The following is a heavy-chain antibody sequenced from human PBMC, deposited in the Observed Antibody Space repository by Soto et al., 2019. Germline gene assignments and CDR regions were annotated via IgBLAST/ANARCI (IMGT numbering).Heavy chain of an antibody. D-gene: IGHD3-16*01. CDR1: GGSISSNSYY. V-gene: IGHV4-39*01. Sequence: PSETLSLTCTVSGGSISSNSYYWACIRQPPGKGLEWIGNIYYSGTTYYNPSLKSRVTISVDTSKNQFSLKLSSVTAADTAVYYCARHKGGYYSCVDVWGQGTTVTVSS. J-gene: IGHJ6*02. CDR3: ARHKGGYYSCVDV. CDR2: IYYSGTT.